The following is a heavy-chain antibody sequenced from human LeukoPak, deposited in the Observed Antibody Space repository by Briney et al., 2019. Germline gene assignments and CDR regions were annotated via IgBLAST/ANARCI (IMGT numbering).Heavy chain of an antibody. CDR1: GYTFTSYG. J-gene: IGHJ6*02. CDR2: ISAYNGNT. D-gene: IGHD5-12*01. CDR3: ARLGDSGYGHYYYYGMDV. Sequence: GASVKVSCKASGYTFTSYGISWVRQAPGQGLEWMGWISAYNGNTNYAQKLQGRVTMTTDTSTSTAYMELRSLRSDDTAVYDCARLGDSGYGHYYYYGMDVWGQGTTVTVSS. V-gene: IGHV1-18*01.